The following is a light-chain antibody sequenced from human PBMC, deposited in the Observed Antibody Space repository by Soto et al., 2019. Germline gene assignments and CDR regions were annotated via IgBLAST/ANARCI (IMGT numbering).Light chain of an antibody. CDR3: QLWNSSSDQGV. Sequence: SYELTQPPSVSVAPEKTATITCVGDNIGINAVHWYQQKPGQAPLLVVYYDSDRPSGIPERFSGSTSGNTATLTISRVEAGDEADYYCQLWNSSSDQGVFGGGTKVTVL. CDR1: NIGINA. V-gene: IGLV3-21*04. J-gene: IGLJ3*02. CDR2: YDS.